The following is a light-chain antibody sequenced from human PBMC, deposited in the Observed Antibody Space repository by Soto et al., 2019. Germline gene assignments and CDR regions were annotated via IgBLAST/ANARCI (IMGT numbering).Light chain of an antibody. Sequence: EIVFSQSPCTLSLSTGERATLSCRASQSVSSSYLAWYQQKPGQAPRLLIYGASSRATGIPDRFSGSGSGTDFTLTISRLEPEDFAVYYCQQFRTFGQGTKVAIK. CDR2: GAS. V-gene: IGKV3-20*01. J-gene: IGKJ1*01. CDR1: QSVSSSY. CDR3: QQFRT.